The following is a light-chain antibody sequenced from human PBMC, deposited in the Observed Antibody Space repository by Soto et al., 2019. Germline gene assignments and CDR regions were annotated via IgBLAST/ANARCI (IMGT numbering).Light chain of an antibody. V-gene: IGKV3-15*01. J-gene: IGKJ1*01. CDR2: GAS. CDR1: QSVSSN. Sequence: DIVMTQSPATLSLSPGDSATLSCRASQSVSSNLAWYQQKPGQAPRLLIYGASTRATGIQARFSGSGSGTEFTLTIRSLQSEDFAVYYCKQYNNWWTFGQGTKVDIK. CDR3: KQYNNWWT.